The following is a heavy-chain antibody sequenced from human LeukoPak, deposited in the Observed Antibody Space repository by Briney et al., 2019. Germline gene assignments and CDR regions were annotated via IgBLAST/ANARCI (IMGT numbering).Heavy chain of an antibody. CDR1: GFRFSTYS. CDR3: AKSATVGIKAPFDC. V-gene: IGHV3-21*04. J-gene: IGHJ4*02. D-gene: IGHD1-26*01. Sequence: GGSLRLSCAGSGFRFSTYSIKWVRQAPGKGLEWVSHIGGSGSFIYYADSVRGRFTISRDNSKNTLSLQMSSLRAEDTAVHYCAKSATVGIKAPFDCWGQGALVTVSS. CDR2: IGGSGSFI.